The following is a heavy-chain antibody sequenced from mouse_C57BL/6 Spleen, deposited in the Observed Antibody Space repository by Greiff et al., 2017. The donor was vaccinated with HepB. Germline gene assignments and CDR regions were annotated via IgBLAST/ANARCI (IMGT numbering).Heavy chain of an antibody. CDR2: IYPGNSDT. J-gene: IGHJ2*01. CDR3: TSFITTLYCDY. Sequence: VQLQQSGTVLARPGASVKMSCKTSGYTFTSYWMHWVKQRPGQGLEWIGAIYPGNSDTSYNQKFKGKAKLTAVTSASTAYMELSSLTNEDSAVYYCTSFITTLYCDYWGQGTTLTVSS. D-gene: IGHD1-1*01. CDR1: GYTFTSYW. V-gene: IGHV1-5*01.